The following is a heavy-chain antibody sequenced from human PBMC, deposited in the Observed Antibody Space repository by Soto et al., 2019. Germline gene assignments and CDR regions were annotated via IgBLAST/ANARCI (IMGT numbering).Heavy chain of an antibody. V-gene: IGHV3-23*01. J-gene: IGHJ3*02. Sequence: GGPLRLSCAASGFTFSSYAMTWVRQAPGKGLEWVSAISGSGGGTYYADSVKGRFTISRDNSKNTLYLQLNSLRAEDTAVYYCAKDAGYCSGGNCYSYHDAFDIWGQGTLVTVSS. CDR2: ISGSGGGT. D-gene: IGHD2-15*01. CDR1: GFTFSSYA. CDR3: AKDAGYCSGGNCYSYHDAFDI.